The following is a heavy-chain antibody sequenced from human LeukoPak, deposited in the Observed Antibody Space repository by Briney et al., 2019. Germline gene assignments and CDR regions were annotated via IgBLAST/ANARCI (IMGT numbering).Heavy chain of an antibody. D-gene: IGHD7-27*01. CDR1: GLTLSTFW. CDR3: ARLTGDDWYFDL. J-gene: IGHJ2*01. CDR2: IKQDGSEK. V-gene: IGHV3-7*03. Sequence: GGSLRLSCAASGLTLSTFWMSWVRQDPGKGLEWVANIKQDGSEKYFVDSVKGRFTISRDNAKNSLYLQMNSLRAEDTAVYYCARLTGDDWYFDLWGRGTLVTVSS.